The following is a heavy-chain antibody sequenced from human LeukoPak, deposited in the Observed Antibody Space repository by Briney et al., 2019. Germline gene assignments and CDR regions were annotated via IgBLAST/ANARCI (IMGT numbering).Heavy chain of an antibody. Sequence: GGSLRLSCAASGFIVSTNYMNWVRQAPGKGLEWVSILYSGSDTYYSDSVKGRFTTSRDDSRNTLFLHMSSLKAEDTAIYFCARVGDHFHWFLDLWGRGTLVAVSS. CDR2: LYSGSDT. CDR3: ARVGDHFHWFLDL. V-gene: IGHV3-53*01. CDR1: GFIVSTNY. D-gene: IGHD2-21*01. J-gene: IGHJ2*01.